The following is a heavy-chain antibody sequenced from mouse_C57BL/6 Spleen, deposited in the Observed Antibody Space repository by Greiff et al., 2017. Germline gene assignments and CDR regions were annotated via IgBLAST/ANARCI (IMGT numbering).Heavy chain of an antibody. J-gene: IGHJ1*03. CDR2: IHPNSGST. CDR3: ARDGYDDFDV. D-gene: IGHD2-2*01. Sequence: VLLQQSGAELVKPGASVKLSCKASGYTFTSYWMHWVKQRPGQGLEWIGMIHPNSGSTNYNEKFKSKATLTVDKASSTAYMQLSSLTSEDSAVYYSARDGYDDFDVWGTGTTVTVSS. V-gene: IGHV1-64*01. CDR1: GYTFTSYW.